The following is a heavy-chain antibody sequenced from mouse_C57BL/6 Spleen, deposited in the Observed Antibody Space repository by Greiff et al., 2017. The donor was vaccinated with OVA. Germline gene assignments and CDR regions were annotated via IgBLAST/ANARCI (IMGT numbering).Heavy chain of an antibody. D-gene: IGHD2-3*01. Sequence: EVHLVESGGGLVQPGGSLKLSCAASGFTFSDYYMYWVRQTPEKRLEWVAYISNGGGSTYYPDTVKGRFTISRDNAKNTLYLQMSRLKSEDTAMYYCARKGDGYSYYAMDYWGQGTSVTVSS. V-gene: IGHV5-12*01. CDR2: ISNGGGST. CDR1: GFTFSDYY. J-gene: IGHJ4*01. CDR3: ARKGDGYSYYAMDY.